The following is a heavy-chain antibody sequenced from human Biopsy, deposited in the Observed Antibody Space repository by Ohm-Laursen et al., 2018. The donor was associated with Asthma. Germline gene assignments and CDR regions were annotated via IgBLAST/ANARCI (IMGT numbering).Heavy chain of an antibody. CDR3: ARTYYDFLTGQVNDAFDI. CDR1: GYTFISYA. CDR2: INAGNGNT. V-gene: IGHV1-3*01. D-gene: IGHD3-9*01. J-gene: IGHJ3*02. Sequence: SVKVSCKASGYTFISYAIHWVRQAPGQRLEWMGWINAGNGNTKYSQKFQGRVTITRDTSASTACMELSSLRSEDTAVYYCARTYYDFLTGQVNDAFDIWGQGTMVTVSS.